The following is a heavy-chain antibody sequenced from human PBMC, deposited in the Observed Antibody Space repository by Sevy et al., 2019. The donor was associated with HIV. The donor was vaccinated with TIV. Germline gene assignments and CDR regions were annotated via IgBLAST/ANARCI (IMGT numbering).Heavy chain of an antibody. CDR1: GFTFSTYT. CDR2: ITFSSNYI. V-gene: IGHV3-21*01. J-gene: IGHJ3*02. Sequence: GGSLRLSCAASGFTFSTYTMNWVRQAPGKGLEWLSSITFSSNYIYYEDSVKGRFTISRDNAKKSLFLQMNSLRAEDTAVYYCARPYGSGSWEAFDIWGQGTMVTVSS. CDR3: ARPYGSGSWEAFDI. D-gene: IGHD3-10*01.